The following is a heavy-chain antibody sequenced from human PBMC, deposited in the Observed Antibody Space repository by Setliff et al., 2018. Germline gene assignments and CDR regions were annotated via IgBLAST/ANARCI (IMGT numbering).Heavy chain of an antibody. CDR3: TTDPYWSDY. CDR1: GFTFTNSW. V-gene: IGHV3-15*01. D-gene: IGHD2-8*02. Sequence: GGSLRLSCAASGFTFTNSWMNWVRQAPGKGLEWVGRIKSKPDGGTTDYAAPVKGRFTISRDDSESTLYLQMNSLKTEDTAVYYCTTDPYWSDYWGQGTLVTSPQ. CDR2: IKSKPDGGTT. J-gene: IGHJ4*02.